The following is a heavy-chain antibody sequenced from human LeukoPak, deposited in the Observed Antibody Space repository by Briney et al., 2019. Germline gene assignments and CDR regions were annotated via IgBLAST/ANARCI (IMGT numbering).Heavy chain of an antibody. Sequence: PSETLSLTCPVSGGSISSYYWSWIRQPPGKGLEWIGYIYYSGSTNYNPSLKSRVTISVDTSKNQFSLKLSSVTAADTAVYYCARGLLDGYTHPAAFDIWGQGTMVTVSS. D-gene: IGHD5-24*01. V-gene: IGHV4-59*01. CDR3: ARGLLDGYTHPAAFDI. CDR2: IYYSGST. J-gene: IGHJ3*02. CDR1: GGSISSYY.